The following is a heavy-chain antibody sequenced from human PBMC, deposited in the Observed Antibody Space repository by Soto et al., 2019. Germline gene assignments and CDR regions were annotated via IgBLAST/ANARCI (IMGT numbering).Heavy chain of an antibody. J-gene: IGHJ3*02. CDR3: ARDREGAFDI. D-gene: IGHD1-26*01. CDR2: IYYSGST. CDR1: GGSISSYY. Sequence: VSGGSISSYYWSWIRQPPGQGLEWIGYIYYSGSTNYNPSLKSRVTISVDTSKNQFSLKLSSVTAADTAVYYCARDREGAFDIWGQGTMVTVSS. V-gene: IGHV4-59*01.